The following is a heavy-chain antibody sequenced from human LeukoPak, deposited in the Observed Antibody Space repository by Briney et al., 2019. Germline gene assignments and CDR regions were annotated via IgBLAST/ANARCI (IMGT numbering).Heavy chain of an antibody. V-gene: IGHV4-39*07. CDR3: ARDRGSGWYEDY. CDR1: GVSISSGGYY. J-gene: IGHJ4*02. CDR2: IYYSGST. Sequence: SETLSLTCTVSGVSISSGGYYWDWIRQPPGKGLEWIGTIYYSGSTSYNPSLKSRVTISVDTSKNQFSLKLSSVTAADTAVYYCARDRGSGWYEDYWGQGTLVTVSS. D-gene: IGHD6-19*01.